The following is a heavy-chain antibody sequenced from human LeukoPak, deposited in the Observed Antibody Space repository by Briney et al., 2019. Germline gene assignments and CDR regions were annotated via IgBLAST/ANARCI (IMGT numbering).Heavy chain of an antibody. Sequence: GGSLRLSCAASEFTFSTYWMSWVRQAPGKGLEWVSGINWNGGNTGYADSVKGRFTISRDNAQNSLYLQMNSLRAEDTALYYCARVASNYDFDYWGQGTLVSVSS. J-gene: IGHJ4*02. CDR1: EFTFSTYW. CDR3: ARVASNYDFDY. D-gene: IGHD4-11*01. V-gene: IGHV3-20*04. CDR2: INWNGGNT.